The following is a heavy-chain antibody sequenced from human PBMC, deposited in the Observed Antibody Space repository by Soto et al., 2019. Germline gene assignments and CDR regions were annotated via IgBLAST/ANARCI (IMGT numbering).Heavy chain of an antibody. J-gene: IGHJ6*02. CDR2: ISYDGSNK. Sequence: QVQLVESGGGVVQPGRSLRLSCAASGFTFSSYAMHWVRQAPGKGLEWVAVISYDGSNKYYADSVKGRFTISRDNSKNTLYLQMNSLRAEDTAVYYCARDRYDILTGDYYYYGMDVWGQGTTVTVSS. V-gene: IGHV3-30-3*01. CDR3: ARDRYDILTGDYYYYGMDV. CDR1: GFTFSSYA. D-gene: IGHD3-9*01.